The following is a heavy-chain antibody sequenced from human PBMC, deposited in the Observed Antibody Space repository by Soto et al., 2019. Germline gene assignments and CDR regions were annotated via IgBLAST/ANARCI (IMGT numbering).Heavy chain of an antibody. Sequence: QVQLQESGPGLVKPSQTLSLTCTVSGGSISSGGYYWSWIRQHPGKGLEWIGYIYNSGSTYYNPSLKRRVTISLDTSKSQFARKLSSLTAADTAVYYCAREGGIVGATAADCCGQGTLVTVSS. J-gene: IGHJ4*02. CDR2: IYNSGST. V-gene: IGHV4-31*03. CDR3: AREGGIVGATAADC. CDR1: GGSISSGGYY. D-gene: IGHD1-26*01.